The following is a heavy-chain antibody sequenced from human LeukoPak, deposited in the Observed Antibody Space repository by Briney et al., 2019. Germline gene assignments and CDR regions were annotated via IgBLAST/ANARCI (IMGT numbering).Heavy chain of an antibody. CDR3: ASPYSSSSDHDY. Sequence: SGGSLTLSCAASGFTFSSYSMNWVRQAPGKGLEWVSSISSSSSYIYYADSVKGRFTISRDNAKNSLYLQMNCLRAEDTAVYYCASPYSSSSDHDYWGQGTLVTVSS. J-gene: IGHJ4*02. D-gene: IGHD6-6*01. CDR1: GFTFSSYS. V-gene: IGHV3-21*01. CDR2: ISSSSSYI.